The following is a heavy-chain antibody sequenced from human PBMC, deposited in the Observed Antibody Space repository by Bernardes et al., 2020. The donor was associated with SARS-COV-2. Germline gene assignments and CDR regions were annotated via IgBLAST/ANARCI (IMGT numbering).Heavy chain of an antibody. J-gene: IGHJ3*02. D-gene: IGHD4-17*01. CDR1: GFTFSSYS. CDR2: ISSSSSYI. Sequence: GGSLRLSCAASGFTFSSYSMNWVRQAPGKGLEWVSSISSSSSYIYYADSVKGRFTISRDNAKNSLYLQMNSLRAEDTAVYYCARAMTTVTTLAFDIWGQGTMVTVSS. V-gene: IGHV3-21*01. CDR3: ARAMTTVTTLAFDI.